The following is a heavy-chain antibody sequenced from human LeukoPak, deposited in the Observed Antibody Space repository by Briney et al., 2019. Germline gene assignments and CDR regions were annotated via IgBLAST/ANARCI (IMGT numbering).Heavy chain of an antibody. J-gene: IGHJ4*02. CDR2: IYYSGTT. Sequence: SETLSLTCPVSGGSISSSSYYWGWIRQPPGKGLEWIANIYYSGTTYYNPSLKSRVTISLDTSKNQFSLKLNSVTASDTAVYYCARWEYASGGYFDSWGQGTLVTVSS. CDR1: GGSISSSSYY. V-gene: IGHV4-39*01. CDR3: ARWEYASGGYFDS. D-gene: IGHD3-10*01.